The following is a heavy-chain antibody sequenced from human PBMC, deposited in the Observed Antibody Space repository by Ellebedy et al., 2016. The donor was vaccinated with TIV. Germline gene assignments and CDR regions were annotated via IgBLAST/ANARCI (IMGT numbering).Heavy chain of an antibody. V-gene: IGHV4-34*01. J-gene: IGHJ4*02. Sequence: MPSETLSLTCAVYGGSFSDYYWGWIRQPPGKGLEWIGEITHSGSTSYNPSIKSRVTISVDTSKKQFSLKLNSLTAADTAVYYCARRVGSYGVWGQGTLVTVSS. CDR1: GGSFSDYY. CDR3: ARRVGSYGV. D-gene: IGHD1-26*01. CDR2: ITHSGST.